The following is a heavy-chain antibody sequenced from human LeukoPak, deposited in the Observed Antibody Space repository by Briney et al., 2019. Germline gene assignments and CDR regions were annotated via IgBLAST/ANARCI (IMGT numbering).Heavy chain of an antibody. Sequence: PSETLSLTCTVSLASISSGGYYWSWIRQLPGKGLEWIGYIYGSGTIYSNPSLKSRLTLSVDTSKNQLSLRLTSVTAADTAVYCCASSYSNGWYDYWGQGTLVTVSS. CDR1: LASISSGGYY. D-gene: IGHD4-11*01. J-gene: IGHJ4*02. CDR2: IYGSGTI. CDR3: ASSYSNGWYDY. V-gene: IGHV4-31*03.